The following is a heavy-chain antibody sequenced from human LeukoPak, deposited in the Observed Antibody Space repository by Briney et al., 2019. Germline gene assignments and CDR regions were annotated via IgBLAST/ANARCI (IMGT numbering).Heavy chain of an antibody. CDR3: ARHPFSAPFDY. Sequence: SETLSLTCAVYGGSFSGYYWSWIRQPPGKGLEWIGEINHSGSTNYNPSLKSRVTISLDTSKSQVSLKVNSVTAADTAVYYCARHPFSAPFDYWGQGTLVTVSS. CDR2: INHSGST. J-gene: IGHJ4*02. CDR1: GGSFSGYY. D-gene: IGHD6-19*01. V-gene: IGHV4-34*01.